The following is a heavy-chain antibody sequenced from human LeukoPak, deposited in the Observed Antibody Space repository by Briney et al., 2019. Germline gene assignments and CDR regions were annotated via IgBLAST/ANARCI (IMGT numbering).Heavy chain of an antibody. CDR2: INHSGST. D-gene: IGHD6-6*01. CDR1: GGSFSGYY. CDR3: AREAGGSSWDAFDI. Sequence: SSETLSLTCAVYGGSFSGYYWSWIRQPPGKGLEWIGEINHSGSTNYNPSLKSRVTISVDTSKNQFSLKLSSVTAADTAVYYCAREAGGSSWDAFDIWGQGTMVTVSS. J-gene: IGHJ3*02. V-gene: IGHV4-34*01.